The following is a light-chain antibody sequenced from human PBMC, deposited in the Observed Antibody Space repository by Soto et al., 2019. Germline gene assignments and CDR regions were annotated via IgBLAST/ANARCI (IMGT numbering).Light chain of an antibody. Sequence: DIQMTHSPSTLPASVGDRVTITCRASQSISSWLAWYQQKPGKAPKLLIYDASSLESGVPSRFSGSGSGTEFTLTISSLQPDDFATYYCQQYNSYSRTFGQGTKVDIK. V-gene: IGKV1-5*01. CDR2: DAS. J-gene: IGKJ1*01. CDR1: QSISSW. CDR3: QQYNSYSRT.